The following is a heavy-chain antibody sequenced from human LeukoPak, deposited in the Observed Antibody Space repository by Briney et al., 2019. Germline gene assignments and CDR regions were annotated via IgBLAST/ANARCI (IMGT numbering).Heavy chain of an antibody. CDR1: GGSISSYY. CDR2: VYYSGSA. CDR3: AGGTYFYFDY. J-gene: IGHJ4*02. V-gene: IGHV4-59*01. D-gene: IGHD1-26*01. Sequence: PAETLSLTCTVSGGSISSYYWSWIRQPPGKGVEWIGYVYYSGSAHYNPSLKSRVTISVDTSKNQFSLKVSSVTAADTAIYYCAGGTYFYFDYWGQGTLVTGSS.